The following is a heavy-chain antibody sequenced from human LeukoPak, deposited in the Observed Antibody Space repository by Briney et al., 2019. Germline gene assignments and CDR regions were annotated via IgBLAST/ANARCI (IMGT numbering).Heavy chain of an antibody. D-gene: IGHD2-2*01. V-gene: IGHV3-30-3*01. CDR3: ARDPSTSMFPDLALFY. J-gene: IGHJ4*02. CDR2: ISYDGSNK. Sequence: PGRSLRLSCAASGFTFSSYAMHWVRQAPGKGLEWVAVISYDGSNKYYADSVKGRFTISRDNSKNTLYLQMNSLRAEDTAVYYCARDPSTSMFPDLALFYWGQGTLVTVSS. CDR1: GFTFSSYA.